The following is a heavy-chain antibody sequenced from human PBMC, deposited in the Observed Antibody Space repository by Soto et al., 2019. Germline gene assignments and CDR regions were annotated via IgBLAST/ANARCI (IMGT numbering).Heavy chain of an antibody. Sequence: PGGALRLSCVADGFTFSSYGMHWVRQAPGKGLGWLAIIRYDGSNKYYGDSVKGRFTISRDNSKNTLYLEMNSLRAEDTAVYYCARDRTYYGSGSKGMDFWGQGTTVTDS. J-gene: IGHJ6*02. CDR2: IRYDGSNK. CDR1: GFTFSSYG. CDR3: ARDRTYYGSGSKGMDF. V-gene: IGHV3-30*02. D-gene: IGHD3-10*01.